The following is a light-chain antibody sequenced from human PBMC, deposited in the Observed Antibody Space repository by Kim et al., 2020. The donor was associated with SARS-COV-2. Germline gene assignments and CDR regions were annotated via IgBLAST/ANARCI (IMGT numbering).Light chain of an antibody. CDR2: GAS. J-gene: IGKJ4*01. CDR1: QSISSSY. CDR3: QHYGSLVT. V-gene: IGKV3-20*01. Sequence: PGEGATLSCRASQSISSSYLAWYQQKPGQPPRLLIYGASSRATGIPDRFSGSVSGADFTLTISRLEPEDFAVYYCQHYGSLVTFGGGTKVDIK.